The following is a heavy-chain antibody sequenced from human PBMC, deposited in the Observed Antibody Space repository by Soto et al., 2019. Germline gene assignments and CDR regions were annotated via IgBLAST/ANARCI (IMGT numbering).Heavy chain of an antibody. CDR3: AREKSYYDSSGLDY. D-gene: IGHD3-22*01. CDR1: GGSISSYY. J-gene: IGHJ4*02. CDR2: IYYSGST. Sequence: PSETLSLTCTVSGGSISSYYWSWIRQPPGKGLEWIGYIYYSGSTNYNPSLKSRVTISVDTSKNQFSLKLSSVTAADTAVYYCAREKSYYDSSGLDYWGQGTLVTVSS. V-gene: IGHV4-59*01.